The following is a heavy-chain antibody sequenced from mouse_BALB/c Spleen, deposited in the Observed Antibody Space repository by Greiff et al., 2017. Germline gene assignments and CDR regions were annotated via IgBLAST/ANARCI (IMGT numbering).Heavy chain of an antibody. CDR2: ISSGGSYT. Sequence: EVHLVESGGGLVKPGGSLKLSCAASGFTFSSYTMSWVRQTPEKRLEWVATISSGGSYTYYPDSVKGRFTISRDNAKNTLYLQMSSLKSEDTAMYYCTRAVLDYYAMDYWGQGTSVTVSS. J-gene: IGHJ4*01. CDR3: TRAVLDYYAMDY. CDR1: GFTFSSYT. V-gene: IGHV5-6-4*01.